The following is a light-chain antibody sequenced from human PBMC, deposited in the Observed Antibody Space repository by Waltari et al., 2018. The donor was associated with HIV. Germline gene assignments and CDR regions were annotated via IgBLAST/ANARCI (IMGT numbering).Light chain of an antibody. Sequence: QSVLTQPPSVSAAPGQKVTIPCSGSRSNIRHTYVSWYQHLPGTAPKPVIYDNNKRPSGIPDRFSGSKSGTSATLDITGLQTGDEADYYCGTWDSSLSAGVFGGGTKLTVL. CDR3: GTWDSSLSAGV. CDR1: RSNIRHTY. CDR2: DNN. J-gene: IGLJ2*01. V-gene: IGLV1-51*01.